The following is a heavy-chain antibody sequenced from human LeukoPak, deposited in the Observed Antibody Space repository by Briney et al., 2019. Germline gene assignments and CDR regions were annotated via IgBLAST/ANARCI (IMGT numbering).Heavy chain of an antibody. CDR3: ARQSGTYIDH. Sequence: SETLSPTCTVSGGSIRSYYWSWIRLPPGKGLEWIGNLFYSGSTNYNPSLKGRVTTSVDTSKNQFSVEVTSVTAADTAVYYCARQSGTYIDHWGQGILVTVSS. V-gene: IGHV4-59*08. D-gene: IGHD1-26*01. CDR1: GGSIRSYY. CDR2: LFYSGST. J-gene: IGHJ4*02.